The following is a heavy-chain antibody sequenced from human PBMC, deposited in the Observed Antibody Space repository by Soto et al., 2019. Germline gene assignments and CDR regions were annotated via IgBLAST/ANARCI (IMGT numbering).Heavy chain of an antibody. CDR1: GFTLSDYN. CDR2: ITTYSTTI. Sequence: EVQLVESGGGLVQPGGSLRLSCAASGFTLSDYNMNWVRQAPGKGLEWVSYITTYSTTISYADSAKGRFTVSRDEAKNPLYLQMNSLRGEDRAVYYCVRDHDYGFDYWGQGTLGTGSS. CDR3: VRDHDYGFDY. D-gene: IGHD3-10*01. J-gene: IGHJ4*02. V-gene: IGHV3-48*01.